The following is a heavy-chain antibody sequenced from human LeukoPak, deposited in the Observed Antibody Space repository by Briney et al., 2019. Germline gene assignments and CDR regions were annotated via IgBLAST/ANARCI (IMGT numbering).Heavy chain of an antibody. V-gene: IGHV1-46*01. CDR1: GYTFITYY. D-gene: IGHD2-21*02. CDR2: ISPSGGST. CDR3: ARSRLLLDY. Sequence: ASVNVSCQPSGYTFITYYIHWVRQAPRQARGGMGIISPSGGSTTYAQRFQGRVTMTGDTSTSTVYMELSSLRSEDTAVYCCARSRLLLDYWGQGTLVTVSS. J-gene: IGHJ4*02.